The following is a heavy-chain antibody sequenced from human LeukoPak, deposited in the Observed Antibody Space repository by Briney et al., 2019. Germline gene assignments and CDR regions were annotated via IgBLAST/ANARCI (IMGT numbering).Heavy chain of an antibody. CDR1: GFTFGSYA. V-gene: IGHV3-23*01. D-gene: IGHD3-22*01. CDR3: AIMHPYYDGSGYWVQ. CDR2: ISTSGGSS. Sequence: GGSLRLSCAASGFTFGSYAMIWVRQAPGKGLEWVSGISTSGGSSSYADSVKGRFTISRDNPRNTLYMEMNSLRAEDTALYYCAIMHPYYDGSGYWVQWGQGTLVTVSS. J-gene: IGHJ4*02.